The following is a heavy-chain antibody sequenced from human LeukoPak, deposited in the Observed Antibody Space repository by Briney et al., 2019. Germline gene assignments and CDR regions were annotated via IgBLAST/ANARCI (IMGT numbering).Heavy chain of an antibody. CDR2: INHSGST. D-gene: IGHD6-19*01. V-gene: IGHV4-34*01. CDR3: ARLLPGWLRGKGFDY. J-gene: IGHJ4*02. CDR1: GGSFSGYY. Sequence: PSETLPLTCAVYGGSFSGYYWSWIRQPPGKGLEWIGEINHSGSTNYNPSLKSRVTISVDTSKNQFSLKLSSVTAADTAVYYCARLLPGWLRGKGFDYWGQGTLVTVSS.